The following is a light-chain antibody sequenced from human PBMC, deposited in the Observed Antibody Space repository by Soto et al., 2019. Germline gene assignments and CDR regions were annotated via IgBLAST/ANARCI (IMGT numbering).Light chain of an antibody. CDR2: DVS. CDR3: QQYDDRPIN. CDR1: HDITNY. Sequence: PITKSASFRSISVGDGVIIICQASHDITNYLNWYQQKPGKAPKLLIYDVSKLETGAPSRFSGSGSGTDFTFTISSLQPEDIATYFCQQYDDRPINFGEGTRLDIK. J-gene: IGKJ5*01. V-gene: IGKV1-33*01.